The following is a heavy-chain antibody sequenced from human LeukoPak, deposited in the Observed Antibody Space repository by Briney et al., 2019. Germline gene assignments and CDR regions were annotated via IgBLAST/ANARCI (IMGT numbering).Heavy chain of an antibody. V-gene: IGHV3-7*01. CDR3: AREALEYSSPGAPMDV. J-gene: IGHJ6*03. D-gene: IGHD6-6*01. CDR2: IKQDGSDK. Sequence: GDSLRLSCAASGFTFTKYWMTWVRQAPGKGLEWVGNIKQDGSDKNYMDSVKGRFTISRDNAKNSLYLQMNSLRAEDTAVYYCAREALEYSSPGAPMDVWGKGTTVTVSS. CDR1: GFTFTKYW.